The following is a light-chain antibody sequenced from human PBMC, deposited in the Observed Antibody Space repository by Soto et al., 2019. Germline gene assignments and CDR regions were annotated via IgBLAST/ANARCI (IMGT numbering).Light chain of an antibody. J-gene: IGKJ1*01. CDR2: GAS. CDR3: QHFVNSLPWT. CDR1: QSVSITY. Sequence: EIVLTQSPGTLSLSPGERATLSCRAGQSVSITYLISYQQKPCQAPTLLIYGASSRATGVPDRFSGGGSGTDFTLTISSLLPEDFAVYYCQHFVNSLPWTFGQGTKVDI. V-gene: IGKV3-20*01.